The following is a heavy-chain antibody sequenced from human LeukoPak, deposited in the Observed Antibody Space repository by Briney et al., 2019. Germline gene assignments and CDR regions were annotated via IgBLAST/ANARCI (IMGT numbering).Heavy chain of an antibody. V-gene: IGHV1-18*01. J-gene: IGHJ4*02. D-gene: IGHD6-19*01. Sequence: ASVKVSCKASGYTFTSYDINWVRQATGQGLEWMGWISAYNGNTNYAQKLQGRVTMTTDTSTSTAYMELRSLRSDDTAVYYCARVWGSGWCELFDYWGQGTLVTVSS. CDR3: ARVWGSGWCELFDY. CDR1: GYTFTSYD. CDR2: ISAYNGNT.